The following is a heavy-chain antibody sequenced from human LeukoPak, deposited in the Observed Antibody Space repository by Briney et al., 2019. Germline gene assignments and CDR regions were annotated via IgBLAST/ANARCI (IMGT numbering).Heavy chain of an antibody. J-gene: IGHJ5*02. CDR2: IYHSGST. Sequence: SETLSLTCAVSGVSIISNNWWSWVRQPPGQGLEWIGEIYHSGSTNYNPSLKSRVTISVDKSKNQFSLTLNSVTAADTAVYYCARGGDYADKRWFDPWGQGTLVTVSS. D-gene: IGHD3-10*01. V-gene: IGHV4-4*02. CDR1: GVSIISNNW. CDR3: ARGGDYADKRWFDP.